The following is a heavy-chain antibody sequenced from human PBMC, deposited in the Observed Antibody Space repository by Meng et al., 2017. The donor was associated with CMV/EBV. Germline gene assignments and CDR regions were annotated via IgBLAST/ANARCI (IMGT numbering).Heavy chain of an antibody. Sequence: VQRGGSGGGLVQPGGSLRLSCAASGSTFSSYGMHLVRQAPGKGLEWVAFIRYDGSNKYYADSVKGRFTISRDNSKNTLYLQMNSLRAEDTAVYYCAKPPMASGDYFDYWGQGTLVTVSS. J-gene: IGHJ4*02. CDR1: GSTFSSYG. D-gene: IGHD3-10*01. CDR2: IRYDGSNK. V-gene: IGHV3-30*02. CDR3: AKPPMASGDYFDY.